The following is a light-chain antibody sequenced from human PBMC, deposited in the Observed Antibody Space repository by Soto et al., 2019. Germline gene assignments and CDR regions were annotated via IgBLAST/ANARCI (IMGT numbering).Light chain of an antibody. V-gene: IGKV1-39*01. CDR3: QQSYSSFMYT. CDR2: AAS. Sequence: DIQMTQSPSSLSASVGARVTVTCRASQSMSNHLNWYQQKPGKAPKLLIYAASSLQSGVPSRFSGSGSGTDFTLTISSLQPEDFANYYWQQSYSSFMYTFGQGTKLEIK. J-gene: IGKJ2*01. CDR1: QSMSNH.